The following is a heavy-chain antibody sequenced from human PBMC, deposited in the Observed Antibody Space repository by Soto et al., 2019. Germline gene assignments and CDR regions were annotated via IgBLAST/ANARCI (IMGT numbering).Heavy chain of an antibody. J-gene: IGHJ4*02. CDR1: GGSISSGGYS. D-gene: IGHD3-22*01. CDR2: IYHSGRT. Sequence: QLQLQESGSGLVKPSQTLSLTCAVSGGSISSGGYSWSWIRQPPGKVLEWIGYIYHSGRTYYNPSLKSRVTISVDRSKNQFSLKLSSVTAADTAVYYCARAVYDSSFEIDYWGQGTLVTVSS. V-gene: IGHV4-30-2*01. CDR3: ARAVYDSSFEIDY.